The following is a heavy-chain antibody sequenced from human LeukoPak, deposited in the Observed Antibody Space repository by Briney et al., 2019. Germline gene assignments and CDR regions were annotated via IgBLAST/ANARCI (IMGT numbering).Heavy chain of an antibody. CDR3: AKDNRRHYTSGPNPDSLH. CDR2: INTDGSNT. Sequence: PGGSLRLSCAASGFTFSTYWMHWVRQAPGKGLVWVSRINTDGSNTNYADSVKGRFTISRDNAENTLYLQMNSLRVEDTAVYYCAKDNRRHYTSGPNPDSLHWGQGALVTVSS. CDR1: GFTFSTYW. D-gene: IGHD6-19*01. V-gene: IGHV3-74*01. J-gene: IGHJ4*02.